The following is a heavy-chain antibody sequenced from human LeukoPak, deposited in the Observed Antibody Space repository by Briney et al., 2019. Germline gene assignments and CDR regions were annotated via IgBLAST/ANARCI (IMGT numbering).Heavy chain of an antibody. CDR2: IYYSGST. J-gene: IGHJ4*02. D-gene: IGHD3-22*01. Sequence: KPSETLSLTCTVSGGTISSYYWSWIRQPPGKGLEWIGYIYYSGSTNYNPSLKSRVTISVDTSKNQFSLKLSSVTAADPAVYYCARVNYYDSSGYLWYFDYWGQGTLVTVSS. V-gene: IGHV4-59*01. CDR1: GGTISSYY. CDR3: ARVNYYDSSGYLWYFDY.